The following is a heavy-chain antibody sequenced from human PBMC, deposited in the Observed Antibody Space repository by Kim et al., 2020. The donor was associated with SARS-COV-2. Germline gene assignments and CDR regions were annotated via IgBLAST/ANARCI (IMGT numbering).Heavy chain of an antibody. D-gene: IGHD3-3*01. J-gene: IGHJ6*03. V-gene: IGHV4-30-4*01. CDR3: AREGRFLEWLLSNYYYYMDV. CDR1: GGSISSGDYY. CDR2: IYYSGST. Sequence: TLSLTCTVSGGSISSGDYYWSWIRQPPGKGLEWIGYIYYSGSTYYNPSLKSRVTISVDTSKNQFSLKLSSVTAADTAVYYCAREGRFLEWLLSNYYYYMDVWGKGTTVTVSS.